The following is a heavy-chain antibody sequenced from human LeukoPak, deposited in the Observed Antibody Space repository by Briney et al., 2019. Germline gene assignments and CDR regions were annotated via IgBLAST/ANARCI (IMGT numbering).Heavy chain of an antibody. V-gene: IGHV4-34*01. CDR3: ARGRAVAGWSRYYFDY. J-gene: IGHJ4*02. CDR2: INHSGST. D-gene: IGHD6-19*01. CDR1: GFIFSSYS. Sequence: GSLRLSCAASGFIFSSYSMNWVRRAPGKGLEWIGEINHSGSTNYNPSLKSRVTISVDTSKNQFSLKLSSVTAADTAVYYCARGRAVAGWSRYYFDYWGQGTLVTVSS.